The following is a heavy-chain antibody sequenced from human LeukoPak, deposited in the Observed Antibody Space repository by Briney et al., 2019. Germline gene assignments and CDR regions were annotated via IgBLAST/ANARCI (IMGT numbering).Heavy chain of an antibody. CDR2: INPNSGGT. V-gene: IGHV1-2*02. J-gene: IGHJ6*03. D-gene: IGHD1-26*01. Sequence: ASVKVPCKASGYTFTGYYMHWVRQAPGQGLEWMGWINPNSGGTNYAQKFQGRVTMTRDTSISTAYMELSRLRSDDTAVYYCASGTKLYYYYYMDVWGKGTTVTVSS. CDR3: ASGTKLYYYYYMDV. CDR1: GYTFTGYY.